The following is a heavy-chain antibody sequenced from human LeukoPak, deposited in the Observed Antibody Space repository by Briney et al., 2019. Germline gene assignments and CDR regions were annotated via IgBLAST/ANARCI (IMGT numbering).Heavy chain of an antibody. CDR3: ARGDTYAHDY. Sequence: GGSLRLSCAASGFGFDSFEMHWVRQAPGKGLEWISFTSSSGSIIYYADSVKGRVTISRDNAKNSLFLQMHSLRAEDTAVYFCARGDTYAHDYWGQGTLVTVSS. D-gene: IGHD5-18*01. CDR2: TSSSGSII. V-gene: IGHV3-48*03. J-gene: IGHJ4*02. CDR1: GFGFDSFE.